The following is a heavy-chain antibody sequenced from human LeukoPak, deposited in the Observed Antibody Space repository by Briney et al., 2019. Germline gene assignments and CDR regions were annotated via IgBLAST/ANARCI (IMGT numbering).Heavy chain of an antibody. CDR1: GFNFSYYA. Sequence: PGGSLRLSCTASGFNFSYYAMHWVRQAPGKGLEWVAVMSYDGSNKYYADPVKGRFTISRDNSKNTLYLQMNSLRAEDTAVYYCARDEGANYAMDVWGQGITVTVSS. J-gene: IGHJ6*02. CDR2: MSYDGSNK. V-gene: IGHV3-33*05. CDR3: ARDEGANYAMDV.